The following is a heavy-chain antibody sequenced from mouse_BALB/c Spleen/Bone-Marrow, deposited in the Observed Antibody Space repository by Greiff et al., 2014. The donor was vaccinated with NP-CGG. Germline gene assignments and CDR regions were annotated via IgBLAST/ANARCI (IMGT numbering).Heavy chain of an antibody. Sequence: QVQLQQSGPGLVAPSQSLSITCTVSGFSLTNYGVHWVRQPPGKGLEWLGVIWADGNTNYNSALMSRLSISKDNSKSQVFLKMNSLQTDDTAMYYCARITTATGAMDYWGQGTSVTVSS. CDR1: GFSLTNYG. D-gene: IGHD1-2*01. CDR2: IWADGNT. CDR3: ARITTATGAMDY. V-gene: IGHV2-9*02. J-gene: IGHJ4*01.